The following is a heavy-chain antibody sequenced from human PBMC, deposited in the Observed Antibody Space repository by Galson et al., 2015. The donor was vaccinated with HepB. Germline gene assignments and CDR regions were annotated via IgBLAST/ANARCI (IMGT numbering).Heavy chain of an antibody. D-gene: IGHD3-16*01. CDR3: ARGGGKDYVPYYYYYYMDV. V-gene: IGHV3-48*02. CDR1: GFTFSSYS. CDR2: ISSSSSTI. J-gene: IGHJ6*03. Sequence: SLRLSCAASGFTFSSYSMNWVRQAPGKGLEWVSYISSSSSTIYYADSVKGRFTISRDNAKNSLYLQMNSLRDEDTAVYYCARGGGKDYVPYYYYYYMDVWGKGTTVTVSS.